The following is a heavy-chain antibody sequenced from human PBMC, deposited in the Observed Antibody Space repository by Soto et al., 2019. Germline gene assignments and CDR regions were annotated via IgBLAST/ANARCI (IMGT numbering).Heavy chain of an antibody. CDR3: VRTIQPGTTTYFDY. J-gene: IGHJ4*02. D-gene: IGHD1-1*01. Sequence: PGESLKISCKGSGYSFTSYWIGWVRQMPGKGLEWMGIIYPGDSDTRYSPSFQGQVTISADKSISTAYLQLNSLKTEDTAVYYCVRTIQPGTTTYFDYWGQGTLVTVS. V-gene: IGHV5-51*01. CDR2: IYPGDSDT. CDR1: GYSFTSYW.